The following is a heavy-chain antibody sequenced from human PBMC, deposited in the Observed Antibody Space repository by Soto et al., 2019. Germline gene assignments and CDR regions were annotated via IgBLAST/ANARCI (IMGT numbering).Heavy chain of an antibody. V-gene: IGHV4-34*01. D-gene: IGHD3-10*01. Sequence: SEALSVTCAVYGGSFSVYYWRWIRYSPGKWLEWIGEINHSGSTNYNPSLKSRVTISVDTSKNQFSLKLRSVTAADTAVYYCARGGRITMVRGVIPKFDPWGQGTLVTVSS. CDR1: GGSFSVYY. CDR3: ARGGRITMVRGVIPKFDP. J-gene: IGHJ5*02. CDR2: INHSGST.